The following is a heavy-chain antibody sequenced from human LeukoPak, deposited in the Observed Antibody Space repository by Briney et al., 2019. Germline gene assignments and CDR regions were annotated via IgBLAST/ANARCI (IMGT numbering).Heavy chain of an antibody. D-gene: IGHD6-19*01. CDR2: ISAYNGNT. J-gene: IGHJ4*02. V-gene: IGHV1-18*04. CDR3: ARAHPPYSSGWYHFDY. CDR1: GYTFTGYY. Sequence: AAVKVSCKASGYTFTGYYIHWVRQAPGQGLEWMGWISAYNGNTNYAQKLQGRVTMTTGTSTSTAYMELRSLRSDDTAVYYCARAHPPYSSGWYHFDYWGQGTLVTVSS.